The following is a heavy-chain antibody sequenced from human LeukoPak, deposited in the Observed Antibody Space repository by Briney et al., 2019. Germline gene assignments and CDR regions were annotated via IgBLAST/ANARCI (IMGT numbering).Heavy chain of an antibody. Sequence: GGSLRLSCSASGFTFTSYSMNWVRQAPGEGLEWVSAISSSSSYIYYADSVKGRFTISRDNAKNSLYLQMNSLRAEDTAVYYCARDASIVGALNAFDIWGQGTMVTVSS. CDR3: ARDASIVGALNAFDI. V-gene: IGHV3-21*01. D-gene: IGHD1-26*01. CDR2: ISSSSSYI. CDR1: GFTFTSYS. J-gene: IGHJ3*02.